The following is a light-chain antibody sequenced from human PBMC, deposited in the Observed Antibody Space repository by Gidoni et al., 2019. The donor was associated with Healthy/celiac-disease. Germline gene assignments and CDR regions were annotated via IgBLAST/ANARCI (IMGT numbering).Light chain of an antibody. J-gene: IGLJ2*01. CDR1: SSDVGGYNS. CDR2: EVS. V-gene: IGLV2-14*01. CDR3: SSYTSSTTQVV. Sequence: QSALTQPASVSGSPGRAITSACTGPSSDVGGYNSVSWYQRHPGKAPQLMIYEVSNRPSGFSNRFSGSKSGNTASLTISGLQAEDEADYYCSSYTSSTTQVVFGGGTKLTVL.